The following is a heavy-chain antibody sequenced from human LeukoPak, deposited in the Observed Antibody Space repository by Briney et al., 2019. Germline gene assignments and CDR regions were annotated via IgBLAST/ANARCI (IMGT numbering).Heavy chain of an antibody. J-gene: IGHJ5*02. CDR1: GGSFSGYY. Sequence: SETLSLTCAVYGGSFSGYYWSWIRQPPGKGLEWIGEINHSGSTNYNPSLKSRVTISVDTSKNQFSLKLSSVTAADTAVYYCGRVWYYYGSGSPRGWFDPWGQGTLVTVSS. V-gene: IGHV4-34*01. D-gene: IGHD3-10*01. CDR2: INHSGST. CDR3: GRVWYYYGSGSPRGWFDP.